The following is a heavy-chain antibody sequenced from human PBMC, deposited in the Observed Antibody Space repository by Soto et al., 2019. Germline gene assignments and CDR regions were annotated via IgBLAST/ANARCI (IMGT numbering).Heavy chain of an antibody. J-gene: IGHJ4*02. CDR1: GDSVSSNIVT. CDR3: GAYDSSGYI. CDR2: TYYRSQWFN. Sequence: SQTLSLTCAISGDSVSSNIVTWDWIRQSPSRGLEWLGRTYYRSQWFNDYAVSVKSRMTINADTSKNQFSLQLNYVTPEDTAVYYCGAYDSSGYIWGQGTLVTVSS. D-gene: IGHD3-22*01. V-gene: IGHV6-1*01.